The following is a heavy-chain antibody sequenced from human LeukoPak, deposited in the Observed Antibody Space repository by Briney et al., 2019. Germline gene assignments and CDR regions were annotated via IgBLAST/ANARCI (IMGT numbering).Heavy chain of an antibody. CDR3: AKDHAGAADSYYYYYNYMDV. Sequence: GGSLRLSCAASGFTFSSYGMRWVRQAPGKGLEWVTLIRYDGSNKYYADSVKGRFTISRDNSKNRLYLQMNSLRAEDTAVYYCAKDHAGAADSYYYYYNYMDVWGKGTTVTVSS. CDR2: IRYDGSNK. CDR1: GFTFSSYG. V-gene: IGHV3-30*02. D-gene: IGHD4/OR15-4a*01. J-gene: IGHJ6*03.